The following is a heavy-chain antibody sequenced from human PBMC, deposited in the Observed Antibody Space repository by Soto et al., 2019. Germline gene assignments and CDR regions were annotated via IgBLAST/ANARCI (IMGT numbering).Heavy chain of an antibody. D-gene: IGHD2-2*01. CDR1: GGSISPYY. J-gene: IGHJ4*02. Sequence: SETLALTCTVSGGSISPYYWSWIRQTPGKGLEWIGYISYSGSTNYNPSLKSRVTLSVDTSKSQFSLKLDSVTAADTALYFCARADCSSTRCYPFDYWGQGPVVTVSS. CDR3: ARADCSSTRCYPFDY. CDR2: ISYSGST. V-gene: IGHV4-59*01.